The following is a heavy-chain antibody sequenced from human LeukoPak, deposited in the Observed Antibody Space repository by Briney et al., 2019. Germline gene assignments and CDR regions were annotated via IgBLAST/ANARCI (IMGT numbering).Heavy chain of an antibody. CDR1: GFTFSSYW. D-gene: IGHD3-10*01. Sequence: PGGSLRLSCAASGFTFSSYWMSWARQAPGKGLEWVANITQDGSEKYYVDSVKGRFTISRDNAKNSLYLQMNSLRAEDTAVYYCARQISITMVRGVIYYYYYYMDVWGKGTTVTVSS. CDR3: ARQISITMVRGVIYYYYYYMDV. CDR2: ITQDGSEK. J-gene: IGHJ6*03. V-gene: IGHV3-7*01.